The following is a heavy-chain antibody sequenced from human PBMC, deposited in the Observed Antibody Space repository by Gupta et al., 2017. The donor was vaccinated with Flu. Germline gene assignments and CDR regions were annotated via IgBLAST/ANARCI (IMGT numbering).Heavy chain of an antibody. V-gene: IGHV3-48*03. CDR1: GFTFSSYE. CDR3: ARLGYSSSSDYYYYGMDV. D-gene: IGHD6-6*01. Sequence: EVQLVESGGGLVQPGGSMRLSGAAAGFTFSSYEMNWVRQAPGKGLEWVSYISSSGSTIYYADSVKGRFTISRDNAKISLYLQMNSLRAEDTAVYYCARLGYSSSSDYYYYGMDVWGQGTTVTVSS. J-gene: IGHJ6*02. CDR2: ISSSGSTI.